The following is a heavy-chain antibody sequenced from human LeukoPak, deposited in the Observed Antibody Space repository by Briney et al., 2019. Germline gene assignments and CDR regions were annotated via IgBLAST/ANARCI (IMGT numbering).Heavy chain of an antibody. CDR2: IRYDGNNK. V-gene: IGHV3-30*02. CDR3: ALYSSTSGWFDP. CDR1: GFTFSSYG. J-gene: IGHJ5*02. D-gene: IGHD6-13*01. Sequence: PGGTLRLSCAASGFTFSSYGMSSVRQAPGKGLEWVAFIRYDGNNKYYADSVKGRFTISRDNSKNTLYLQMSSLRAEDTAVYYCALYSSTSGWFDPWGQGTLVTVSS.